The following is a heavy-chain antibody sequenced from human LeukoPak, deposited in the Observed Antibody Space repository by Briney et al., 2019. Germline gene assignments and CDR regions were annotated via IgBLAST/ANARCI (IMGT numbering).Heavy chain of an antibody. CDR3: ARDQTGDGFDC. D-gene: IGHD7-27*01. J-gene: IGHJ4*02. CDR1: GNTFTRDY. CDR2: ITPGGGRT. V-gene: IGHV1-46*01. Sequence: ASVKVSCKASGNTFTRDYMHWVRQAPGLGLAWMGVITPGGGRTTYAQYFQGRVTMTSDTSISTAYMELSRLRSDDTAVYYCARDQTGDGFDCWGQGTLVTVSS.